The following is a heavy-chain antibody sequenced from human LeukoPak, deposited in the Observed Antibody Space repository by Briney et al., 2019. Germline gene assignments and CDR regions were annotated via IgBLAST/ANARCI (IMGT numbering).Heavy chain of an antibody. D-gene: IGHD3-22*01. J-gene: IGHJ4*02. CDR3: ARGILRDYYDSSGFYHRGGVGY. Sequence: PSETLSLTCTVSGGSVSTGSYYWSWIRQPAGRGLEWIGHIHTSGTMNYNASLKSRVRISVETSKNQFSLRLSSVTAADTAVYFCARGILRDYYDSSGFYHRGGVGYWGQGTLVTVFS. CDR2: IHTSGTM. CDR1: GGSVSTGSYY. V-gene: IGHV4-61*09.